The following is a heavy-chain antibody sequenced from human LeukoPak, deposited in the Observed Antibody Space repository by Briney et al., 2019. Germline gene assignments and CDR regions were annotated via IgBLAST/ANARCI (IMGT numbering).Heavy chain of an antibody. V-gene: IGHV4-34*01. J-gene: IGHJ4*02. CDR1: GGSSSGYY. CDR3: ARSWYRYFDY. Sequence: SESLSLTCAVYGGSSSGYYWSWIRQPPGKGLEWIGEINHSGSTNYNPSLKSRVTISVDTSKNQFSLKLSSVTAADTAVYYCARSWYRYFDYWGQGTLVTVSS. CDR2: INHSGST. D-gene: IGHD6-13*01.